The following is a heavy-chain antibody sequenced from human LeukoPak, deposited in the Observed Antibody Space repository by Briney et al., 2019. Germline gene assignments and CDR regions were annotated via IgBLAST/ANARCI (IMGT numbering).Heavy chain of an antibody. CDR3: ARTPIAAAGTGAFDI. V-gene: IGHV3-7*01. D-gene: IGHD6-13*01. J-gene: IGHJ3*02. Sequence: GGSLRLSCAASGFTFSSYWMSWVRQAPGKGLEWVANIKQDGSEKYYVDSVKGRFTISRDNAKNSLYLQMNSLRAEDTAVYYCARTPIAAAGTGAFDIWGQGTMVTVSS. CDR1: GFTFSSYW. CDR2: IKQDGSEK.